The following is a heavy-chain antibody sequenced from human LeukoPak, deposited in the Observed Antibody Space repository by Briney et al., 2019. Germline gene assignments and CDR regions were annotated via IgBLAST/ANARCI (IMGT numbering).Heavy chain of an antibody. V-gene: IGHV3-21*01. CDR1: GFTFSSYS. CDR3: ARAHTAMDYGMDV. CDR2: ISTSSTYI. Sequence: PGGSLRLSCAASGFTFSSYSMNWVRQAPGKGLEWVSSISTSSTYIYYADSVKGRFTISRDNAKNSLYLQMNSLRAEDTAVYYCARAHTAMDYGMDVWGQGSTVTVSS. J-gene: IGHJ6*02. D-gene: IGHD5-18*01.